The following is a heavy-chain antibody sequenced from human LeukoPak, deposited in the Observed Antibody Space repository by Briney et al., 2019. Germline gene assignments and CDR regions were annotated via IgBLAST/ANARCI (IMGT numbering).Heavy chain of an antibody. J-gene: IGHJ4*02. V-gene: IGHV4-31*03. D-gene: IGHD4-17*01. CDR3: ARDGSGDYYFDY. CDR1: GGSISSGGYY. Sequence: SETLSLTCTVSGGSISSGGYYWSWIRQHPGKGLEWIGYIYYSGSTYYNPSLKSRVTVSVDTSKNQFSLKLSSVTAADTAVYYCARDGSGDYYFDYWGQGTLVTVSS. CDR2: IYYSGST.